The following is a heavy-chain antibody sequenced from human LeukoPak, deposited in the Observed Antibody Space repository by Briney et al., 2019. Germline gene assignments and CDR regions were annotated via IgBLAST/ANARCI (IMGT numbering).Heavy chain of an antibody. Sequence: ASVKVSCKASGYAFTSYDINWVRQATGQGLEWMGYMNPNSGNTVSAQKFQGRVTMTRDTSISTAYMELSSLRSEDTALYYCATELRHQDYWGQGTLVTVPS. V-gene: IGHV1-8*01. CDR1: GYAFTSYD. J-gene: IGHJ4*01. D-gene: IGHD2-15*01. CDR3: ATELRHQDY. CDR2: MNPNSGNT.